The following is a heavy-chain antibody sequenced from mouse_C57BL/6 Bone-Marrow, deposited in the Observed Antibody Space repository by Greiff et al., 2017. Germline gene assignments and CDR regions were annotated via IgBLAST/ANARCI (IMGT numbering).Heavy chain of an antibody. J-gene: IGHJ3*01. D-gene: IGHD2-10*02. CDR1: GYPITSGYD. V-gene: IGHV3-1*01. CDR2: LSYSGST. Sequence: EVKLQESGPGMVKPSPSLSLTCTVTGYPITSGYDWHWIRHFPGNKLELMGYLSYSGSTNYNPSLKSRISFTHDTSKTHFVLQLSSVSTEDTATYCSARYRMWGYPLAYWGQGALVTVSA. CDR3: ARYRMWGYPLAY.